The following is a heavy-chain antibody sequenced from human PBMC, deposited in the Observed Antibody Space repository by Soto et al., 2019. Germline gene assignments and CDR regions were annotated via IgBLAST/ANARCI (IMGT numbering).Heavy chain of an antibody. CDR1: GFTFSSYA. V-gene: IGHV3-30-3*01. Sequence: GGSLRLSCAASGFTFSSYAMHWVRQAPGKGLEWVAVISYDGSNKYYADSVKGRFTISRDNSKNTLYLQMNSLRAEDTAVYYCARAPPIDCSSTSCYSSNFDYWGQGTLVTVSS. CDR3: ARAPPIDCSSTSCYSSNFDY. D-gene: IGHD2-2*02. J-gene: IGHJ4*02. CDR2: ISYDGSNK.